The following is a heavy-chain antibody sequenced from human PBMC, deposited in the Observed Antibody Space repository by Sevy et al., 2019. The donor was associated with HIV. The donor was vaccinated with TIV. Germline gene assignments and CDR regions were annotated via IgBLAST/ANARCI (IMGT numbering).Heavy chain of an antibody. CDR1: QFNFDTYA. D-gene: IGHD3-10*01. CDR3: ATNMVRAGAYDSYFNF. CDR2: IWYDGSSK. V-gene: IGHV3-33*01. Sequence: GGSLRLSCVASQFNFDTYAIHWVRQAPGKGLEWVAMIWYDGSSKDYAQSVKGRFAISRDNSKNTAFLQMNSLRAEDTGVYYCATNMVRAGAYDSYFNFWGQGSLVTVSS. J-gene: IGHJ4*02.